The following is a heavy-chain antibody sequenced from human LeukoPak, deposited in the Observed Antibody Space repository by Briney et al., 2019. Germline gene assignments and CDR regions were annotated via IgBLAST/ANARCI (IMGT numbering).Heavy chain of an antibody. D-gene: IGHD6-13*01. J-gene: IGHJ4*02. CDR1: GTTFMSND. Sequence: ASVKVSCKVSGTTFMSNDINWVRQATGQGLEWMGWMNPNNGNTGYAPKFQGRVTMTRNTSITTAYMELSSLTSEDTAVYYCARGGNIGAVPTAWGQGPLVPVSS. CDR3: ARGGNIGAVPTA. CDR2: MNPNNGNT. V-gene: IGHV1-8*01.